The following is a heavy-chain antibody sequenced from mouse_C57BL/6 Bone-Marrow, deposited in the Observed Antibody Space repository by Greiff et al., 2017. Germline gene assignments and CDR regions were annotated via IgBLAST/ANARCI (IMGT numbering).Heavy chain of an antibody. CDR1: GYAFSSYW. V-gene: IGHV1-80*01. CDR3: ARYGPYYYGSSYHFDV. Sequence: QVQLQQSGAELVKPGASVKISCKASGYAFSSYWMNWVKQRPGKGLEWIGQIYPGDGDTNYNGKFKGKATLTADKSSSPAYMQLSSLTSEDSAVYFCARYGPYYYGSSYHFDVWGTGTTVTVSS. CDR2: IYPGDGDT. D-gene: IGHD1-1*01. J-gene: IGHJ1*03.